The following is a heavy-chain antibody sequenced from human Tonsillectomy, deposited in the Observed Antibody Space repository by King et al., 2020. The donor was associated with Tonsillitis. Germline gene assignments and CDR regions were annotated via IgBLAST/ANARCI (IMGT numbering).Heavy chain of an antibody. V-gene: IGHV4-34*01. J-gene: IGHJ6*03. Sequence: VQLQQWGAELLKPSETLSLTCAVYGGSFSGYYWTWIRQPPGKGLEWIGEINHSGSTNYNPSLKSPVTILLDTSKNQFSLKLRSVTAADTAVYYWARGHHWSGYSHHYYYYMDVWGKGTTVTVSS. CDR3: ARGHHWSGYSHHYYYYMDV. D-gene: IGHD3-3*01. CDR1: GGSFSGYY. CDR2: INHSGST.